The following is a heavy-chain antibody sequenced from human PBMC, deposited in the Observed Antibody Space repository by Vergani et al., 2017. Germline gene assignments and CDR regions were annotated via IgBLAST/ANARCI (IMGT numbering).Heavy chain of an antibody. Sequence: QVQLQESGPGLVKPSETLSLTCTVSGGSISSYYWSWIRQPPGKGLEWIGYIYYSGSTSYNPSLKSRVTISVATSKNQFSLKLSSVTAADPAVYYCARDLNWGSGRWFDPWGQGTLVTVSS. CDR1: GGSISSYY. CDR3: ARDLNWGSGRWFDP. V-gene: IGHV4-59*01. J-gene: IGHJ5*02. CDR2: IYYSGST. D-gene: IGHD7-27*01.